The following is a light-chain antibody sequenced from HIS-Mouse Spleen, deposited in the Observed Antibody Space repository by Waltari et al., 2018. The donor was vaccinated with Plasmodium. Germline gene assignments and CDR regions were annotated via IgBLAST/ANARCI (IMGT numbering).Light chain of an antibody. CDR1: SSAVAGSNY. CDR2: EVS. Sequence: QSALTQPPSVSRSPGQSTTLSCPGTSSAVAGSNYVPWYQQHPGKAPKLMIYEVSNRPSGVSNRFSGSKSGNTASLTISGLQAEDEADYYCSSYTSSSTLGVFGGGTKLTVL. CDR3: SSYTSSSTLGV. J-gene: IGLJ2*01. V-gene: IGLV2-14*01.